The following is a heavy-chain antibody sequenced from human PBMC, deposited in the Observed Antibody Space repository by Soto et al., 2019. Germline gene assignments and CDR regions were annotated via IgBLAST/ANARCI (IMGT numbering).Heavy chain of an antibody. V-gene: IGHV1-69*01. CDR2: IIPIFGTA. D-gene: IGHD2-15*01. CDR3: ARDRTSCSGGSCYSLFGLDY. CDR1: GGTFSSYA. Sequence: QVQLVQSGAEVKKPGSSVKVSCKASGGTFSSYAISWVRQAPGQGLEWMGGIIPIFGTANYAQKFQGRVTITADESTCTAYMELSSLRSEDTAVYYCARDRTSCSGGSCYSLFGLDYWGQGTLVTVSS. J-gene: IGHJ4*02.